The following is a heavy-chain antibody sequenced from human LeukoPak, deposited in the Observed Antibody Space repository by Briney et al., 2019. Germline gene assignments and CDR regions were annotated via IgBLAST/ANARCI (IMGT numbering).Heavy chain of an antibody. CDR1: GFTFSSYS. D-gene: IGHD4-17*01. CDR3: ARVNYGDYDNWFDP. Sequence: GGSLRLSCAASGFTFSSYSMNWVRQAPGKGLEWVSSISSSSSYIYYADSVKGRFTISRDNAKNSLYLQMNSLRAEDTAVYYCARVNYGDYDNWFDPWGQGTLVTVSS. CDR2: ISSSSSYI. V-gene: IGHV3-21*01. J-gene: IGHJ5*02.